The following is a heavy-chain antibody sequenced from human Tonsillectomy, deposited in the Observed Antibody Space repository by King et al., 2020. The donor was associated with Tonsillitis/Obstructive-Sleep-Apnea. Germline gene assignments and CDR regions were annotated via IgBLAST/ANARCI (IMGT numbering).Heavy chain of an antibody. Sequence: VQLQESGPGLVKPSETLSLSCTVSGGSISNYYWNWIRQPPGKGLEWIGYIYYSGYTSYNPSLRSRVTISVDTSKNQFSLKLTSVTASDTAVYYWSRVRSYNWNVLNWFDPWGQGSLVTVSS. D-gene: IGHD1-1*01. J-gene: IGHJ5*02. V-gene: IGHV4-59*01. CDR1: GGSISNYY. CDR2: IYYSGYT. CDR3: SRVRSYNWNVLNWFDP.